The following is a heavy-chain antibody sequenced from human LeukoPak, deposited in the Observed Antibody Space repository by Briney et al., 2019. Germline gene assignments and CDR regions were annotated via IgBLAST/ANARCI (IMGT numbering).Heavy chain of an antibody. D-gene: IGHD2-15*01. CDR3: ARKGGFDY. CDR2: ISSSSSTI. J-gene: IGHJ4*02. CDR1: GFPFSNFW. V-gene: IGHV3-48*04. Sequence: GGSLRLSCAASGFPFSNFWMTWVRQAPGKGLEWVSYISSSSSTIYYADSVKGRFTISRDTAKNSLYLQMNSLRAEDTAVYYCARKGGFDYWGQGTLVTVSS.